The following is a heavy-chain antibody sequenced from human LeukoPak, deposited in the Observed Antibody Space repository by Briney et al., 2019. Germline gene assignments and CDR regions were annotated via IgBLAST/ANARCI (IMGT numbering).Heavy chain of an antibody. J-gene: IGHJ4*02. Sequence: SETLSLTCTVSGGSIGSTTYYWSWIRQHPGKGLEWIGYIYYSGSTYYNPSLKSRVTISVDTSKNQFSLKLTSVTAADTAVYYCARLFIVGATNFDYWGQGTLVTVSS. V-gene: IGHV4-31*03. CDR2: IYYSGST. D-gene: IGHD1-26*01. CDR1: GGSIGSTTYY. CDR3: ARLFIVGATNFDY.